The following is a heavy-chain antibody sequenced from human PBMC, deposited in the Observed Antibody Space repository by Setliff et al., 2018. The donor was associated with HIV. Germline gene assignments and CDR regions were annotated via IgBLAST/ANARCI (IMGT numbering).Heavy chain of an antibody. D-gene: IGHD6-13*01. CDR3: TKAMGSSWWEALHY. Sequence: GGSLRLSCAASGFTFDDYAIHWVRQAPGKGLEWVSLISWDGGSTSYADSVKGRFTISRDNSKTSLYLQMNSLRTEDTALYYCTKAMGSSWWEALHYWGQGTLVTVSS. J-gene: IGHJ4*02. V-gene: IGHV3-43*01. CDR2: ISWDGGST. CDR1: GFTFDDYA.